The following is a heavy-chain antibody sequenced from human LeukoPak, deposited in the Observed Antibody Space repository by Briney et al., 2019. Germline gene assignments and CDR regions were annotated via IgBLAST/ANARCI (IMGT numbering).Heavy chain of an antibody. CDR2: IDDSGNT. D-gene: IGHD3/OR15-3a*01. Sequence: SETLSLTCTVSGYSISSGYYWGWIRQPPGKGRWGIGTIDDSGNTYYKASLKSQVSISIATSKNQFSLRLTYVTAADPAVYYCARQTGSGLFILPGGQGPLVTVPS. V-gene: IGHV4-38-2*02. CDR1: GYSISSGYY. J-gene: IGHJ4*02. CDR3: ARQTGSGLFILP.